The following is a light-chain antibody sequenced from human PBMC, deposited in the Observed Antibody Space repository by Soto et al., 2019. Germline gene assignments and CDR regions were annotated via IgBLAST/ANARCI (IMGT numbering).Light chain of an antibody. V-gene: IGKV3-20*01. CDR1: QSISSSY. J-gene: IGKJ1*01. Sequence: EVVLTQSPDTLSLPPGERATLSCRASQSISSSYLAWYQHTPGQAPMLLIYGASTRATGIPDRFSGSGSGTDFILTISRLEPEDFAVYYCHQYGSSPRTFGQGTKVDIK. CDR2: GAS. CDR3: HQYGSSPRT.